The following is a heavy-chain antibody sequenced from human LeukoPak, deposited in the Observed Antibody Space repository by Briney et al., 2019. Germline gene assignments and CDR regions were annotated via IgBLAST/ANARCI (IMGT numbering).Heavy chain of an antibody. J-gene: IGHJ6*03. Sequence: SETLSLTCRASDYTISGGYYWGWLRHPPGKGLEWTGSINHSGSTNYNPSLKSRVTISVDTSRSQFSLKLSTVTAADTAVYYCARVKIGGYYYMDVWGKGTTVTISS. CDR1: DYTISGGYY. V-gene: IGHV4-38-2*02. CDR3: ARVKIGGYYYMDV. D-gene: IGHD2/OR15-2a*01. CDR2: INHSGST.